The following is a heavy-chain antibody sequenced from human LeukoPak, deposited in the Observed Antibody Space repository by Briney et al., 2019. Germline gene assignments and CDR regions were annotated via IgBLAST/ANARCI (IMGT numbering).Heavy chain of an antibody. CDR2: IIPLFDTS. D-gene: IGHD3-9*01. J-gene: IGHJ5*02. Sequence: GSSVKVSCKASGGTFSSSTINWVRQAPGQGLEWMGLIIPLFDTSNYAQAFQGRGTITADEATSTVYMELKSLTSDDTAVYYCARVRDESGFDPWGQGTLVTVSS. CDR3: ARVRDESGFDP. V-gene: IGHV1-69*01. CDR1: GGTFSSST.